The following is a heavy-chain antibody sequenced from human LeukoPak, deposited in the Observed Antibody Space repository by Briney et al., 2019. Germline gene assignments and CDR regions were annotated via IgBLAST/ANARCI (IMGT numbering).Heavy chain of an antibody. CDR1: GYTFTSYD. CDR3: ARPEGDFWSGYYPSPFDY. D-gene: IGHD3-3*01. CDR2: INPNSGGT. Sequence: ASVKVSCKASGYTFTSYDINWVRQATGQGLEWMGWINPNSGGTNYAQKFQGRVTMTRDTSISTAYMELSRLRSDDTAVYYCARPEGDFWSGYYPSPFDYWGQGTLVTVSS. J-gene: IGHJ4*02. V-gene: IGHV1-2*02.